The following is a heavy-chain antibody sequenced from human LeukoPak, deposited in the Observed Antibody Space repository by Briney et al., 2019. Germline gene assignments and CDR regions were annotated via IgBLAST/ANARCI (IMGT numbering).Heavy chain of an antibody. V-gene: IGHV1-69*05. CDR2: IIPIFGTA. D-gene: IGHD3-10*01. Sequence: GASVKVSCKASGGTFSSYAISWVRQAPGQGLEWMGGIIPIFGTANYAQKFQGGVTITTDESTSTAYMELSSLRSEDTAVYYCARDFMVRGVVHDAFDIWGQGTMVTVSS. CDR3: ARDFMVRGVVHDAFDI. J-gene: IGHJ3*02. CDR1: GGTFSSYA.